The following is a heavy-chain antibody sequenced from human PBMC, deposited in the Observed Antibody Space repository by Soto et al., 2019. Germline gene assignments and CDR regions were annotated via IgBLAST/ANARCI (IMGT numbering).Heavy chain of an antibody. J-gene: IGHJ4*02. CDR2: IIPILDIT. D-gene: IGHD2-8*02. V-gene: IGHV1-69*04. CDR1: GGTFSSYA. Sequence: SVKVSCKASGGTFSSYAISWVRQAPGQGLEWMGIIIPILDITNYAQKFQGRLTLTMDTSTTTVYMELSSLTSEDTAIYYCARHLAAGDVWGQGTLVTVSS. CDR3: ARHLAAGDV.